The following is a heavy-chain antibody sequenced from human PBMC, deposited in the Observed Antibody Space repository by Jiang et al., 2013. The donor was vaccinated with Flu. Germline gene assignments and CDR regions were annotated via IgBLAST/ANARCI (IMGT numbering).Heavy chain of an antibody. CDR1: GGSVSSGTYY. Sequence: PGLVKPSETLSLTCTVSGGSVSSGTYYWSWIRQPPGKGLEWIGYISYSVSFTGSTNYNPSLKSRVSISVDTSKNQFSLNLNSVTAADTAVYYCARHLSYSFDSWGQGTLVTVSS. V-gene: IGHV4-61*01. CDR3: ARHLSYSFDS. CDR2: ISYSVSFTGST. J-gene: IGHJ4*02. D-gene: IGHD3-3*02.